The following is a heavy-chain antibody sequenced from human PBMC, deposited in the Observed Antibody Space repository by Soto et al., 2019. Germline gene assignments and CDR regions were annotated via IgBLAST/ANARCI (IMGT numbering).Heavy chain of an antibody. CDR1: GGSISSDAYY. J-gene: IGHJ4*02. D-gene: IGHD2-15*01. Sequence: QVQLQESGPGLVKPSQTLSLTCTVSGGSISSDAYYWNWIRQLPGKGLERIGYIYYSGSTYYKPSLKSRVTISQDTSKNQFSLKLTSVTAADTAVYYCARDSVNCSGGSCYRDYFDYWGQGTLVTVSS. CDR3: ARDSVNCSGGSCYRDYFDY. V-gene: IGHV4-31*03. CDR2: IYYSGST.